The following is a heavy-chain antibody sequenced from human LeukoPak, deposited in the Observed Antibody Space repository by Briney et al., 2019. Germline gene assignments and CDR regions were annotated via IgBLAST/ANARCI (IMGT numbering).Heavy chain of an antibody. V-gene: IGHV4-34*01. J-gene: IGHJ5*02. CDR2: INHSGST. CDR1: GGSFSGYY. Sequence: PSETLSLTCAVYGGSFSGYYWSWIRQPPGKGLEWIGEINHSGSTYYNPSLKSRVTFSVDTSKNQFSLNLSSVTAADTAVYYCARHADYVWGSYRYTAWFDPWGQGTLVTVSS. CDR3: ARHADYVWGSYRYTAWFDP. D-gene: IGHD3-16*02.